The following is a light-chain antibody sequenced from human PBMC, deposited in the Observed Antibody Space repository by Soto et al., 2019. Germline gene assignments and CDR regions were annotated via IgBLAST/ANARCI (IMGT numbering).Light chain of an antibody. CDR1: QSLVYSDGNTY. CDR3: MEERHCPLC. J-gene: IGKJ4*01. V-gene: IGKV2-30*01. Sequence: DVVMTQSPLSMSVTLGQPASISCRSTQSLVYSDGNTYLDWFQQRPDQSPRRLIYKVSNRASGVTVRFIGGWSVTNFTLKISRVESVDFGIYYCMEERHCPLCFGGGTQVNIK. CDR2: KVS.